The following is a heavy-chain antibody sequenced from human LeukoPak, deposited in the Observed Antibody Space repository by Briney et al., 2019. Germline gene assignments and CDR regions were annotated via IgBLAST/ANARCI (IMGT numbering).Heavy chain of an antibody. J-gene: IGHJ4*02. CDR1: GFTFSRYW. CDR3: ARDCTEGGCWSWAH. CDR2: INQDGSEK. D-gene: IGHD2-15*01. V-gene: IGHV3-7*01. Sequence: PGGSLRLSCAASGFTFSRYWMGWVRQAPGKGLEWVANINQDGSEKSYPDSVKGRFTIYRDNARNSLYLQMSSLRAEDTARYYCARDCTEGGCWSWAHWGQGTLVTVSS.